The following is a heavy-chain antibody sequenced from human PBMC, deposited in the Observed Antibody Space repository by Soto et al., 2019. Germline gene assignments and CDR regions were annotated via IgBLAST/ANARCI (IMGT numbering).Heavy chain of an antibody. Sequence: QVHLVQSGAEVKKPGASVKVSCKASNYTFTNYGVGWVRQAPGQGLEWMGWVSPSYGKTYYAHKLKGRVTMTADTSTGTLYMELRSLRSDDTAVYFCAREGVPLATLPDNSFGSWGQGTLVTVSS. CDR2: VSPSYGKT. D-gene: IGHD2-15*01. V-gene: IGHV1-18*04. CDR1: NYTFTNYG. CDR3: AREGVPLATLPDNSFGS. J-gene: IGHJ5*01.